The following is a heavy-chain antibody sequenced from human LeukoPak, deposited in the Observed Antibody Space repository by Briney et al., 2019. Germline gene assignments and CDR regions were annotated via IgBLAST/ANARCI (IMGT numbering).Heavy chain of an antibody. CDR2: INQDGSQK. Sequence: GGSLRLSCAASGLTFSSGWLTWVRQAPGKGLEWVANINQDGSQKYYVDSVKGRFTISRDNAKSSLYLQMNSLRAEDTAVYYCARHDCTSINCPLDYWGQGTLVAVSS. J-gene: IGHJ4*02. V-gene: IGHV3-7*03. CDR1: GLTFSSGW. D-gene: IGHD2-2*01. CDR3: ARHDCTSINCPLDY.